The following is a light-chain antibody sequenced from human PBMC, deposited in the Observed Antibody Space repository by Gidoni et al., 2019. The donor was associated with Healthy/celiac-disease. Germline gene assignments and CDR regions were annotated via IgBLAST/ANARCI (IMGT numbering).Light chain of an antibody. J-gene: IGLJ2*01. V-gene: IGLV2-11*01. CDR2: DVS. Sequence: QSALTQPLSVSGSAGQSVTITCTGTSSDVGGYNYVAWYQQHPGKAHKLMIYDVSKRPSGVPDRFSGAKSGNTASLTISGLQAEDEADYYCCSYAGSYTKVFGGGTKLTVL. CDR3: CSYAGSYTKV. CDR1: SSDVGGYNY.